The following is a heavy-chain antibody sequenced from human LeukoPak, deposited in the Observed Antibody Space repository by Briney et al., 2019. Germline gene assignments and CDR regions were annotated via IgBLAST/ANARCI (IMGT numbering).Heavy chain of an antibody. D-gene: IGHD6-19*01. CDR3: ARDRGWYHADS. CDR2: IKEDGSWK. J-gene: IGHJ4*02. V-gene: IGHV3-7*01. CDR1: GFTFSSSW. Sequence: GGSLRLSCAASGFTFSSSWMGRARQAPGKGLEWVANIKEDGSWKHYAVSVQGRFTISRDNAKNSLYLQMNSLRAEDTAVYYCARDRGWYHADSWGQGTLVTVSS.